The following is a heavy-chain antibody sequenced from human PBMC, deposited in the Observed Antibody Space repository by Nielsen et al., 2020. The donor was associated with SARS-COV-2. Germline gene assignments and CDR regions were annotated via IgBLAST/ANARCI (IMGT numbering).Heavy chain of an antibody. CDR3: AVGPLEY. Sequence: GGSLRLSCATSGFIFSYSPMTWVRQAPGKGLEWVATMKPDGGDRFYVDSVKGRFTISRDNTKNSLSLQMNSLRADDTAVYYCAVGPLEYWGQGTVVTVSS. J-gene: IGHJ4*02. CDR2: MKPDGGDR. V-gene: IGHV3-7*01. D-gene: IGHD3-10*01. CDR1: GFIFSYSP.